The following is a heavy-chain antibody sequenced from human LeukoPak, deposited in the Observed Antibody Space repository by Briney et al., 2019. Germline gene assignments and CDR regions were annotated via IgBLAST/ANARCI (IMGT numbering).Heavy chain of an antibody. V-gene: IGHV4-34*01. J-gene: IGHJ5*02. CDR2: INHSGTT. D-gene: IGHD4-11*01. CDR1: GGSFSGYY. CDR3: ARSGMTTGTTYRVNWFDP. Sequence: SETLSLTCAVYGGSFSGYYWSWLRQPPGKGLEWIGEINHSGTTNYNPYLKSRVTISVDTSKNHFSLKLNSVTAAETAVYYCARSGMTTGTTYRVNWFDPWGQGTLVTVSP.